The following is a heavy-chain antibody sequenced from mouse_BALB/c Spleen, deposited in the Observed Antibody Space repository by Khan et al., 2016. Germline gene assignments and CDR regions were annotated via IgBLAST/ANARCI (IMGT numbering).Heavy chain of an antibody. Sequence: QVQLKQSGPGLVQPSQSLSITCTVSGFSLTSYGVHWVRQSPGKGLEWLGVIWSGGSTDYNAAFISRLSISKDNSKSQVFFKMNSLKANDTAIYYWAREGDYRYDRFAYWGQGTLVTVSA. V-gene: IGHV2-2*02. J-gene: IGHJ3*01. CDR1: GFSLTSYG. CDR3: AREGDYRYDRFAY. CDR2: IWSGGST. D-gene: IGHD2-14*01.